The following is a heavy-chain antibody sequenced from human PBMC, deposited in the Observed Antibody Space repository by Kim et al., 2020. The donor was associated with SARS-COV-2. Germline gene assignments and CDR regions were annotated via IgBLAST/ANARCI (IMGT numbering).Heavy chain of an antibody. Sequence: GGSLRLSCAASGFTFSSYGMHWVRQAPGKGLEWVAVISYDGSNTYYADSVKGRFTISRDNSKNTLYLQMNSLRAEDTAVYYCAKSIGGYNYGYYFDYWG. CDR3: AKSIGGYNYGYYFDY. CDR1: GFTFSSYG. V-gene: IGHV3-30*18. CDR2: ISYDGSNT. D-gene: IGHD5-18*01. J-gene: IGHJ4*01.